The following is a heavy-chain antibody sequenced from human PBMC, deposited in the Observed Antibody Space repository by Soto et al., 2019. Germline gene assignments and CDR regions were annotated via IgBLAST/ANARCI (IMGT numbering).Heavy chain of an antibody. CDR1: GGSFSGYY. CDR2: INHSGST. J-gene: IGHJ4*02. V-gene: IGHV4-34*01. CDR3: ASIRGVGATTGY. D-gene: IGHD1-26*01. Sequence: SETLSLTCAVYGGSFSGYYWSWIRQPPGKGLEWIGGINHSGSTNYNPSLKSRVTISVDTSKNQFSLKLSSVTAADTAVYYCASIRGVGATTGYWGQGTLVTVSS.